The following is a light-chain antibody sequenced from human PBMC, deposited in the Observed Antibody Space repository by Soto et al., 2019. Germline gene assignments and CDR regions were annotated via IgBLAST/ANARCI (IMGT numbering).Light chain of an antibody. Sequence: QSVLTQPASVSGSPGQSITISCTGASSDVGSYNLVSWYQQHPGKAPKLIIYEDSKRPSGVSNRFSGSKSGNMASLTISGLQTEDEADYYCCSYADSSTYVFGTGTKVTVL. CDR1: SSDVGSYNL. V-gene: IGLV2-23*01. CDR3: CSYADSSTYV. CDR2: EDS. J-gene: IGLJ1*01.